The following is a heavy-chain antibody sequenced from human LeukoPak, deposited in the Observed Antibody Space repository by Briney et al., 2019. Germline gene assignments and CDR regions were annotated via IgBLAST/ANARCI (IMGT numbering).Heavy chain of an antibody. Sequence: PSETLSLTCTVSGGSISSYYWSWIRQPLGKGLEWIGYIYTSGSTNYNPSLKSRVTISVDTSKNQFSLKLSSVTAADTAVYYCARHGVARIAANWFDPWGQGTLVTVSS. V-gene: IGHV4-4*09. D-gene: IGHD6-6*01. CDR1: GGSISSYY. CDR2: IYTSGST. J-gene: IGHJ5*02. CDR3: ARHGVARIAANWFDP.